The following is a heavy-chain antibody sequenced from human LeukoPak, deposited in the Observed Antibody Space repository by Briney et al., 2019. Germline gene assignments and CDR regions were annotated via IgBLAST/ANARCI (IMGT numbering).Heavy chain of an antibody. CDR3: ARQLSGYDPFVDY. CDR1: GGSISSGSYY. Sequence: SQTLSLTCTVSGGSISSGSYYWSWIRQPAGKGLEWIGRIYTSGSTNYNPSLKSRVTISIDTSKNQFSLKLSSVTAADTAVYYCARQLSGYDPFVDYWGQGTLVTVSS. D-gene: IGHD5-12*01. CDR2: IYTSGST. J-gene: IGHJ4*02. V-gene: IGHV4-61*02.